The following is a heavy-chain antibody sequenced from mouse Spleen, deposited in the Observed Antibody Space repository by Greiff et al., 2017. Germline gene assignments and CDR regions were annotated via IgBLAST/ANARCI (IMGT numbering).Heavy chain of an antibody. CDR2: IDPEDGET. V-gene: IGHV14-2*01. CDR3: ASYSNYVFYAMDY. D-gene: IGHD2-5*01. CDR1: GFNIKDYY. J-gene: IGHJ4*01. Sequence: VQLQQSGAELVRPGALVKLSCKASGFNIKDYYMHWVKQRTEQGLEWIGRIDPEDGETKYAPKFQGKATITADTSSNTAYLQLSSLTSEDTAVYYCASYSNYVFYAMDYWGQGTSVTVSS.